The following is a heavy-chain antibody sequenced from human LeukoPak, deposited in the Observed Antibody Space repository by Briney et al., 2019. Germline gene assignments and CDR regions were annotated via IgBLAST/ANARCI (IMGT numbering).Heavy chain of an antibody. CDR1: GFTFSSYS. D-gene: IGHD4-17*01. V-gene: IGHV3-21*01. CDR3: ARRTTVEAFEI. J-gene: IGHJ3*02. CDR2: ISSSSSYI. Sequence: GGSLRLSCAASGFTFSSYSMNWVRQAPGKGLEWVSSISSSSSYIYYADSVKGRFTISRDNAKKSLYLQVNSLRAEDTAVYYCARRTTVEAFEIWGQGTMVTVSS.